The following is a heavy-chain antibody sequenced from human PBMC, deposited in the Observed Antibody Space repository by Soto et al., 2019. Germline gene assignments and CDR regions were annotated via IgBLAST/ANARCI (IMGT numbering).Heavy chain of an antibody. D-gene: IGHD1-1*01. CDR1: GGSISSYY. V-gene: IGHV4-59*01. Sequence: SETLSLTCTVSGGSISSYYWSWIRQPPGKGLEWIAYVYYSGTTNYNPSLKSRVTISVDTSKSQFSLNLSSVTAADTAVYYCARLPRTGSPRYYFDSWGQGTLVTVSS. CDR3: ARLPRTGSPRYYFDS. J-gene: IGHJ4*02. CDR2: VYYSGTT.